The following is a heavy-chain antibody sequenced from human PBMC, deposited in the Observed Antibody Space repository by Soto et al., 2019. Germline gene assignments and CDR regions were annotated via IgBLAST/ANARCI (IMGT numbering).Heavy chain of an antibody. CDR3: AREGSAVTTDYYYGMDV. J-gene: IGHJ6*02. CDR1: GYTFTSYY. Sequence: ASVKVSCKASGYTFTSYYMHWVRQAPGQGLEWMGIINPSGGSTSYAQKFQGRVTMTRDTSTSTVYMELSSLRPEDTAVYYCAREGSAVTTDYYYGMDVWGQGTTVTVS. D-gene: IGHD4-4*01. CDR2: INPSGGST. V-gene: IGHV1-46*01.